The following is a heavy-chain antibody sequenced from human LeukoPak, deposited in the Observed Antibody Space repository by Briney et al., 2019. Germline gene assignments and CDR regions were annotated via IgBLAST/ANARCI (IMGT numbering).Heavy chain of an antibody. CDR2: ISAGGRTT. D-gene: IGHD1-26*01. Sequence: GGSLRLSCAVSGLTFRNLKMNWVRQAPGKGLEWVSYISAGGRTTFYADSVTGRFTISRDNARNSLYLQMSSLRVGDTAVYYCASPGWGLDAFDIWGQGTMVTVSS. V-gene: IGHV3-48*03. CDR1: GLTFRNLK. J-gene: IGHJ3*02. CDR3: ASPGWGLDAFDI.